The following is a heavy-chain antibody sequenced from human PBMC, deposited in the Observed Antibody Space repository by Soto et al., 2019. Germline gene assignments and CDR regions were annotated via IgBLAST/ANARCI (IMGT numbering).Heavy chain of an antibody. Sequence: QVQLVESGGGVVQPGWSLRLSCEASGFSISDYGMEWVRQAPGKGLEWVALISYDGNNTYYADSVKGRFTISRDNSKDTLFLQMTGLRAEDTAVYYCAKGAGDRLSLGMDVWGQGTTVTVSS. CDR3: AKGAGDRLSLGMDV. CDR1: GFSISDYG. J-gene: IGHJ6*02. CDR2: ISYDGNNT. D-gene: IGHD1-26*01. V-gene: IGHV3-30*18.